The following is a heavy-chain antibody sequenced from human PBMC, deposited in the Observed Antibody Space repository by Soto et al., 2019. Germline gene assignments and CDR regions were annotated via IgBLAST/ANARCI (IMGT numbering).Heavy chain of an antibody. D-gene: IGHD5-12*01. CDR2: FYWDDDK. CDR3: VHLRSGPRKGQWIKYYFDY. CDR1: GFSLSTTEVG. J-gene: IGHJ4*02. V-gene: IGHV2-5*02. Sequence: QITLKESGPTLVKPTETLTLTCTFSGFSLSTTEVGVGWIRQPPGKALEWLALFYWDDDKRYSPSLNTILTITTDTSINPVVLTTPDMSPVDTATYDCVHLRSGPRKGQWIKYYFDYWGQGTLVTVSS.